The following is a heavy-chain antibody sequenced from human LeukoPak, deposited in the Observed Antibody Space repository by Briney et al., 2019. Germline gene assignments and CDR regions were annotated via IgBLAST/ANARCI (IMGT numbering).Heavy chain of an antibody. V-gene: IGHV3-21*04. D-gene: IGHD4-23*01. CDR3: AKVPHHEYGGNSQLDYFDY. CDR1: GFTFSSYS. Sequence: GGSLRLSCAASGFTFSSYSMNWVRQAPGKGLEWVSSISSSSSYIYYADSVKGRFTISRDNAKNSLYLQMNSLRAEDTALYYCAKVPHHEYGGNSQLDYFDYWGQGTLVTVSS. CDR2: ISSSSSYI. J-gene: IGHJ4*02.